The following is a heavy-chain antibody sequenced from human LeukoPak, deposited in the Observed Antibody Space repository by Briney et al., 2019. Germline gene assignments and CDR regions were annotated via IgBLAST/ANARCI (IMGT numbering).Heavy chain of an antibody. CDR2: ITASSTAI. V-gene: IGHV3-21*01. Sequence: GGSLRLSCAASGFTFNTYTMNWVRQAPGKGLEWVSSITASSTAIYSADSVKGRFTISRDNTKNFLYLQMNSLRAEDTAVYYCARTYYDILTGYNPYFDYWGQGILVTVSS. J-gene: IGHJ4*02. D-gene: IGHD3-9*01. CDR3: ARTYYDILTGYNPYFDY. CDR1: GFTFNTYT.